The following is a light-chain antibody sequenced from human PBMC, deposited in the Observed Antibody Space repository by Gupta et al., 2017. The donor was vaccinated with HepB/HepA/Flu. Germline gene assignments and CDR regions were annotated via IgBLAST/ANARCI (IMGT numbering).Light chain of an antibody. V-gene: IGLV1-40*01. CDR3: QSYDRNLDGYV. CDR1: RSNTRAGYT. Sequence: QSALTQSLSVSGAPGLRVTISGTGARSNTRAGYTGNWYLHFRGDAPKLLIYGHNHRPSGVPDRFSGSKSGASASLAITGLHAEDEDDYFCQSYDRNLDGYVFGTGTRVTVL. J-gene: IGLJ1*01. CDR2: GHN.